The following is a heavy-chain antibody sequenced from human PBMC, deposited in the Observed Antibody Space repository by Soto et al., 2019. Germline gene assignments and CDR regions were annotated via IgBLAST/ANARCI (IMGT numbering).Heavy chain of an antibody. Sequence: GSLRLSCAASGFTFSSYAMHWVRQAPGKGLEWVAVISYDGSNKYYADSVKGRFTISRDNSKNTLYLQMNSLRAEDTAVYYCARGYLAAAGKLIYWGQGTLVTVSS. CDR2: ISYDGSNK. V-gene: IGHV3-30-3*01. CDR3: ARGYLAAAGKLIY. J-gene: IGHJ4*02. CDR1: GFTFSSYA. D-gene: IGHD6-13*01.